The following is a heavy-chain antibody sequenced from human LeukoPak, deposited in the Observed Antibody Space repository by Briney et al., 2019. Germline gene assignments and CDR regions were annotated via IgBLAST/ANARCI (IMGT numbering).Heavy chain of an antibody. Sequence: GGSLRLSCAASGFTFSSHAMTWVCQAPGKGLEWVSSLSGSGGGTWYAGSVKGRFTISKDNSNNIMYLQMNSLRVEDTAIYYCAKDRPSCSRSGGYYLGAFDLWGHGTMVTVSS. J-gene: IGHJ3*01. CDR3: AKDRPSCSRSGGYYLGAFDL. V-gene: IGHV3-23*01. CDR2: LSGSGGGT. CDR1: GFTFSSHA. D-gene: IGHD2-15*01.